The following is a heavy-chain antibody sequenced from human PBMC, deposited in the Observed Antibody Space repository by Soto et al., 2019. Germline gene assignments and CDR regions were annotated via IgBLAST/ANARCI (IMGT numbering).Heavy chain of an antibody. CDR1: GFTFSSYA. Sequence: EVQLLESGGGLVQPGGSLRLSCAASGFTFSSYAMSWVRQAPGKGLEWVSAISGSGGSTYYADSVKGRFTISRDNSKNTLYLQMNSLRAEDTAVYYCAKRSGIAALTYYGYFDLWGRGTLVTVSS. V-gene: IGHV3-23*01. D-gene: IGHD6-6*01. CDR2: ISGSGGST. CDR3: AKRSGIAALTYYGYFDL. J-gene: IGHJ2*01.